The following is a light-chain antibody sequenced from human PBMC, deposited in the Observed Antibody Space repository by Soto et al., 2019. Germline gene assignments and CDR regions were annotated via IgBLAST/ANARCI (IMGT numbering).Light chain of an antibody. CDR3: EQYNSYWS. V-gene: IGKV1-5*03. CDR1: QSISSA. CDR2: KAS. Sequence: DIQMTQSPSTLSASVGDRVTITCRASQSISSALAWYQQKPGKAPKLLIYKASSLESGDTSRFSGRGSGTEFTLTISSVQPDDFATYYCEQYNSYWSFGQGTMVEIK. J-gene: IGKJ1*01.